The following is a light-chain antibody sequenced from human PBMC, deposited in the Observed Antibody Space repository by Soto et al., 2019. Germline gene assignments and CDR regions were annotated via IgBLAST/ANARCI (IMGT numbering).Light chain of an antibody. J-gene: IGLJ2*01. CDR2: YDD. V-gene: IGLV1-36*01. CDR3: AAWYDSMNGPV. Sequence: QSVLTQPPSVSEAPRQRVTLSCSGSSSNIGNNAVNWYQQLPGKAPKLLIYYDDLLPSRVSDRFSGSTSGTSASLAISWLQSDDEADYYCAAWYDSMNGPVFGGGTKLTVL. CDR1: SSNIGNNA.